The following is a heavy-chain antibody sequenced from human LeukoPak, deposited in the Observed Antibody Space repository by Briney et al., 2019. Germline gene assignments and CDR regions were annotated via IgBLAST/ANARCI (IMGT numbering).Heavy chain of an antibody. CDR2: IRYDGSNK. CDR3: ARYPETSSSDMSDTYFDY. V-gene: IGHV3-30*02. J-gene: IGHJ4*02. CDR1: GFTFSSYD. Sequence: GGSLRLSCAVSGFTFSSYDMHWVRQAPGKGLEWVAFIRYDGSNKFYADSVKGRFTISRDNSKNTLYLQMNSLRAEDTAVYYCARYPETSSSDMSDTYFDYWGQGTLVTVSS. D-gene: IGHD6-6*01.